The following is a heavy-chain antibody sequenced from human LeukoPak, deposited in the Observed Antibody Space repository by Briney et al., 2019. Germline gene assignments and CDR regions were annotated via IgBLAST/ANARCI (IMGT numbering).Heavy chain of an antibody. J-gene: IGHJ4*02. V-gene: IGHV1-69*05. CDR1: ADFNTYT. Sequence: SVTLSCTSSADFNTYTMTWVRQAPGQGLEWMGGVVPLLGAPDYAQKSQSRITITTDECTNTAYMELSRLRSEDTAVDYCAREVVSGTLDDWGQGTLVTVSS. CDR3: AREVVSGTLDD. CDR2: VVPLLGAP. D-gene: IGHD1-14*01.